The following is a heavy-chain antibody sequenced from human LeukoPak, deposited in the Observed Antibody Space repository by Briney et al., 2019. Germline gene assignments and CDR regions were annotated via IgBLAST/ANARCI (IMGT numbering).Heavy chain of an antibody. CDR1: GGSFSGYY. V-gene: IGHV4-34*01. CDR2: INHSGST. Sequence: SETLSLTCAVYGGSFSGYYWSWIRQPPGKGLEWIGEINHSGSTNYNPSLKSRVTISVDTSKNQFSLKLSSVTAAGTAVYYCARLRVTRTYDMDVWGQGTTVTVSS. J-gene: IGHJ6*02. D-gene: IGHD5-18*01. CDR3: ARLRVTRTYDMDV.